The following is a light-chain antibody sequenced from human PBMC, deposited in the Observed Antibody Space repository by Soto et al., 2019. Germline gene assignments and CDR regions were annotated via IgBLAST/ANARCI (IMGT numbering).Light chain of an antibody. CDR2: KAS. J-gene: IGKJ2*01. Sequence: DIQMTQSPSTLSASVGDRVTITCRASQSISVWLAWYQQKPGKAPKLLIYKASSLESGVPSRFSGSGSGTEFTLTISSLQPDDFATYYCQQYNTYLGTFGQGTKVEIK. CDR3: QQYNTYLGT. CDR1: QSISVW. V-gene: IGKV1-5*03.